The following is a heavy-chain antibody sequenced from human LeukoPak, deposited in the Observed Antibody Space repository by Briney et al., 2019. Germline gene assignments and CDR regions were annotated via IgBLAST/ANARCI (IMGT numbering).Heavy chain of an antibody. CDR2: IYYSGST. CDR3: ARVGYCSSTSCSYYFDY. D-gene: IGHD2-2*01. CDR1: GGSISSYY. Sequence: PSETLSLTCTVSGGSISSYYWSWIRQPPGKGLEWIGYIYYSGSTNYNPSLKSRVTISVDTSKNQFSLKLSSVTAADTAVYYCARVGYCSSTSCSYYFDYWGQGTLVTVSS. V-gene: IGHV4-59*01. J-gene: IGHJ4*02.